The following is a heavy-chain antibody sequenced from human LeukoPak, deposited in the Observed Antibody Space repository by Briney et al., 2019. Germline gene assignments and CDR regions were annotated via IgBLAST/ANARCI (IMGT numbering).Heavy chain of an antibody. CDR2: INHSGST. V-gene: IGHV4-34*01. CDR1: GGSFSGYY. CDR3: ARGPYSFGSGSYYKD. Sequence: SETLSLTCAVYGGSFSGYYWSWIRQPPGKGLEWIGEINHSGSTNYNPSLKSRVTISVDTSKNQFSLKLSSVTAADTAVYYCARGPYSFGSGSYYKDWGQGTLVTVSS. D-gene: IGHD3-10*01. J-gene: IGHJ4*02.